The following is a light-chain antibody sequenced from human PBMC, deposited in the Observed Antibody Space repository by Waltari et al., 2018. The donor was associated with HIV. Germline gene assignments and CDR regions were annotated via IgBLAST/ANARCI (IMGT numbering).Light chain of an antibody. CDR3: SSYTSSNTFVV. CDR1: SSDVGHYNR. Sequence: QSALTQPPSVSGSPGKSVTIPCTGTSSDVGHYNRVPWYQQPPGSAPKLMIYEVSNRPSGVPRRFSGSKSGNTASLTISGLQAEDEADYYCSSYTSSNTFVVFGGGTKLTVL. J-gene: IGLJ2*01. CDR2: EVS. V-gene: IGLV2-18*02.